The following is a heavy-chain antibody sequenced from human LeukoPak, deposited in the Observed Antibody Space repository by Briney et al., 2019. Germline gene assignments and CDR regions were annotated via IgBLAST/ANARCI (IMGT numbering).Heavy chain of an antibody. CDR2: ISSSSSYI. V-gene: IGHV3-21*01. J-gene: IGHJ3*02. D-gene: IGHD4-17*01. CDR3: ARGTTSYGDYTRNAFDI. Sequence: GGSLRLSCAASGFTFNSYSMNWVRQAPGKGLEWVSSISSSSSYIYYADSVKGRFTISRDNAKNSLYLQMNSLRAEDTAVYYCARGTTSYGDYTRNAFDIWGQGTMVTVSS. CDR1: GFTFNSYS.